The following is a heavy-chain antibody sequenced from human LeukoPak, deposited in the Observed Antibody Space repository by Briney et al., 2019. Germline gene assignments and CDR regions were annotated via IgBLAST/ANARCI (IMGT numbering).Heavy chain of an antibody. J-gene: IGHJ6*03. CDR2: ISTSSIYI. Sequence: GGSLRLSCAASGCTFSSYSMNWVGQAPGKGLEWVSSISTSSIYIYYADSVKGRFTISRDNAKNSLYLQMNSLRAEDTAVYYCASEYNYYMDVWGKGTTVTVSS. CDR3: ASEYNYYMDV. CDR1: GCTFSSYS. V-gene: IGHV3-21*01.